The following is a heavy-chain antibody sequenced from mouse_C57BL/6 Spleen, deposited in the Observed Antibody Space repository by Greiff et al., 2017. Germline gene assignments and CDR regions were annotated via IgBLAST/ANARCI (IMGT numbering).Heavy chain of an antibody. CDR3: ARNRVYYSNYVGYAMDY. Sequence: QVQLQQSGAELVKPGASVKISCKASGYAFSSYWMNWVKQRPGKGLEWIGQIYPGDGDTNYNGKFKGKATLTADKSSSTAYMQLSSLTSEDSAVEFCARNRVYYSNYVGYAMDYWGQGTSVTVSS. CDR1: GYAFSSYW. V-gene: IGHV1-80*01. J-gene: IGHJ4*01. D-gene: IGHD2-5*01. CDR2: IYPGDGDT.